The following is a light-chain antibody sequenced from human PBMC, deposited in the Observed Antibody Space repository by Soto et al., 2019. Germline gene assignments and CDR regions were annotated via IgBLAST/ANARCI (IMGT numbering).Light chain of an antibody. CDR1: TGAVTSGHY. J-gene: IGLJ2*01. V-gene: IGLV7-46*01. Sequence: QAVVTQEPSLTVSPGGTVTLTCGSSTGAVTSGHYPYWFQQKPGQAPRTLIFDTSNKHSYTPARFSGSLLGGKAALTLSGAQPEDEADYYCLLSDSAIGVLGGGTKLTVL. CDR2: DTS. CDR3: LLSDSAIGV.